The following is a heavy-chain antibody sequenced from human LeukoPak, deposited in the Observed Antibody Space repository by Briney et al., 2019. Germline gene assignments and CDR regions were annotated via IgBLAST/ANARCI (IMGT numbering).Heavy chain of an antibody. Sequence: SETLSLTCTVSGGSISDHYWNWIRQPPRRGLEWVGYIHTSGSTRFNHSLKSRLSFSIDTSKNQVSLRLSSVTATDTAVYYCTRRRGGWGEGEFDFWGQGIPVTVST. V-gene: IGHV4-4*09. CDR3: TRRRGGWGEGEFDF. CDR1: GGSISDHY. J-gene: IGHJ4*02. D-gene: IGHD3-16*01. CDR2: IHTSGST.